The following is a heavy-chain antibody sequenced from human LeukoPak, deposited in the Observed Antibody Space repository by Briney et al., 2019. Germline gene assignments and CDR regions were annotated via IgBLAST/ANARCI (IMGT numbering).Heavy chain of an antibody. J-gene: IGHJ4*02. Sequence: PSETLSLTCTVSGDSITSYYWSWIRQPPGKGLEWIGYIYYSGSTTYNPSLKSRVTISVATSKNQFSLKLSPVTAADTAVYYCARAHGGVYDYWGQGTLVTVSS. CDR1: GDSITSYY. D-gene: IGHD5/OR15-5a*01. V-gene: IGHV4-59*01. CDR3: ARAHGGVYDY. CDR2: IYYSGST.